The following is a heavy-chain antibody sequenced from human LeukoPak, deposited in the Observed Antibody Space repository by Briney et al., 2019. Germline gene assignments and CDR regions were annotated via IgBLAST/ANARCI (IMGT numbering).Heavy chain of an antibody. J-gene: IGHJ4*02. CDR1: GGSISDFY. D-gene: IGHD3-10*01. CDR3: ARGPMVRGVIITGDFDY. Sequence: SETLSLTCTVSGGSISDFYWGWIRQAPGKGLEWIGHIHDSGSAEYNLALKSRVTISLDTSKKQFSLKVKSVTAADTAVYFCARGPMVRGVIITGDFDYWGQGTLVTVSS. CDR2: IHDSGSA. V-gene: IGHV4-59*12.